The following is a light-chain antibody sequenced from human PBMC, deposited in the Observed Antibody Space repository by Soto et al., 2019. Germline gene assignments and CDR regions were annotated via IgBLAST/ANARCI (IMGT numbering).Light chain of an antibody. CDR2: GAS. Sequence: EIVLTQSPGTLSWSLGERATLSCRASQSVSQYLAWYQQKPGQAPRLLIYGASSRANGIPDRFSGSGSGTDFTLTINGLEPEDFAVYYCQRYNNWPLTFGRDQGREQT. CDR1: QSVSQY. J-gene: IGKJ4*01. CDR3: QRYNNWPLT. V-gene: IGKV3-20*01.